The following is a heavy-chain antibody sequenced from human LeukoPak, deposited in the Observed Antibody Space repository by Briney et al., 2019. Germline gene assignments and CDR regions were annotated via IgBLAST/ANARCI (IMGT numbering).Heavy chain of an antibody. D-gene: IGHD2-21*01. Sequence: AGGSLRLSCVASGFTFSSYGMHWVRQAPGKGLEWVAFIRYDGSNKYYTDSVKGRFTISRDNSKNTLYLQMNSLRAEDTAVYYCGKDVWGYCGGDCSFDYWGQGTLVTVSS. CDR1: GFTFSSYG. J-gene: IGHJ4*02. V-gene: IGHV3-30*02. CDR3: GKDVWGYCGGDCSFDY. CDR2: IRYDGSNK.